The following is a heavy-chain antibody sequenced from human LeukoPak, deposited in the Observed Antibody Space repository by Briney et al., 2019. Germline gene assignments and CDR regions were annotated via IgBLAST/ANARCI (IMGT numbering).Heavy chain of an antibody. CDR3: ARRVEEVPAAFGFDP. CDR2: IYYSGST. CDR1: GGSISSYY. Sequence: SETLSLTCTVSGGSISSYYWSWIRQPPGKGLEWIGYIYYSGSTNYNPSLKSRVTISVDTSKNQFSLKLSSVTAADTAVYYCARRVEEVPAAFGFDPWGQGALVTVSS. J-gene: IGHJ5*02. V-gene: IGHV4-59*01. D-gene: IGHD2-2*01.